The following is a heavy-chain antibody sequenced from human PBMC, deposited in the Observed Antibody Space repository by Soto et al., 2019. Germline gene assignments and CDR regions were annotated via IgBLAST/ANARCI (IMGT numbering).Heavy chain of an antibody. J-gene: IGHJ4*02. CDR1: GVSITSGSYY. CDR2: RYYSGNT. CDR3: ARGGYDTSGQTFIGWGPDC. Sequence: HVQLQESGPGPVTPSQTLSLSCTVSGVSITSGSYYWTWVRQSPGKGLEWIGYRYYSGNTYYNPSLIGRAPISVDTSNNQFSLKLTSVTAADTAVYYCARGGYDTSGQTFIGWGPDCWGQGTLVTVSS. V-gene: IGHV4-30-4*01. D-gene: IGHD3-22*01.